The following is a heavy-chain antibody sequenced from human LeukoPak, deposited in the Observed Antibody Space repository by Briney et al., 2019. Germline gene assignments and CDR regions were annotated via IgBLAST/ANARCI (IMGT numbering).Heavy chain of an antibody. Sequence: GGSLRLSCAASGFTFSSYAMSWVRQAPGKGLEWVSSVSGGGGTTHHADSVKGRFTISRDNYKSTLYLQTSSLGAGDTAVYYCARDGWNVFFDYWGQGALVSVSS. V-gene: IGHV3-23*01. J-gene: IGHJ4*02. CDR2: VSGGGGTT. CDR3: ARDGWNVFFDY. CDR1: GFTFSSYA. D-gene: IGHD1-1*01.